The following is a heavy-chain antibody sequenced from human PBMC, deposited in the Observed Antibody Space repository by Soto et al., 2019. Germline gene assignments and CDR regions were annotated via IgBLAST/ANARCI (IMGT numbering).Heavy chain of an antibody. Sequence: PSETLSLTCAVYGGSFSGYYWSWIRQPPGKGLEWIGEINHSGSTNYNPSLKSRVTISVDTSKNQFSLKLSSVTAADTAVYYCARGQGSSSWYWRGFDYWGQGTLVTVSS. CDR2: INHSGST. CDR3: ARGQGSSSWYWRGFDY. CDR1: GGSFSGYY. D-gene: IGHD6-13*01. V-gene: IGHV4-34*01. J-gene: IGHJ4*02.